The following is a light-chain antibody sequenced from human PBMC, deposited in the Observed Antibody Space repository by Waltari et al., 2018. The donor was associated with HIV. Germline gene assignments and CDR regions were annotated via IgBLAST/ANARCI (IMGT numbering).Light chain of an antibody. CDR1: QSVFYSSNNKNY. CDR3: QQYYNTPLT. V-gene: IGKV4-1*01. CDR2: WAS. J-gene: IGKJ4*01. Sequence: DIVMTQSPDSLAVPLGETATINCKSSQSVFYSSNNKNYLAWYQQKPGQPPKLLPYWASTRESGVPDRFSGSGSGTDFTLTISRLQAEDVAVFYCQQYYNTPLTFGGGTKVEI.